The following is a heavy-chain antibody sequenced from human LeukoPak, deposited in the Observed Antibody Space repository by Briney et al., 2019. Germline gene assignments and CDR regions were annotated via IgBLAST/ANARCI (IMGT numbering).Heavy chain of an antibody. V-gene: IGHV1-69*05. CDR2: IIPIFGTA. J-gene: IGHJ6*03. Sequence: SVKVSCKASGGTFSSYAISWVRQAPGQGLEWMGGIIPIFGTANYAQKFQGRVTITTDESTSTAYMELSSLRSEDTAVYYCARAAATTVTTYYYYMDVWGKGTTVTVSS. CDR3: ARAAATTVTTYYYYMDV. CDR1: GGTFSSYA. D-gene: IGHD4-17*01.